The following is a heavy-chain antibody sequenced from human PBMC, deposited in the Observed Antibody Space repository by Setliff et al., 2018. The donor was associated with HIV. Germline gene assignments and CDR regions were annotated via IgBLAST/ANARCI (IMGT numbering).Heavy chain of an antibody. V-gene: IGHV4-59*08. CDR3: AQYCDDSSGYPYYYYYMDV. CDR2: IHYSGST. D-gene: IGHD3-22*01. CDR1: GDSISYYY. Sequence: PSETLSLTCTVSGDSISYYYWSWIRQPPGKGLEWIGSIHYSGSTNYNPSLKSRVTISLDTSKNQFSLKLSSVTAADTAVYFCAQYCDDSSGYPYYYYYMDVWGKGTTVTVSS. J-gene: IGHJ6*03.